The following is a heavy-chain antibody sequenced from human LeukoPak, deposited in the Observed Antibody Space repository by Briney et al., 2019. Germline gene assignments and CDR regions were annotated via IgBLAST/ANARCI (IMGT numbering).Heavy chain of an antibody. J-gene: IGHJ4*02. V-gene: IGHV3-9*01. CDR3: ARDYCSGGRCYSVDY. Sequence: PGRSLRLSCAASGFTFDDYAMHWVRQAPGKGLEWVSGISWNSGSIGYADSVKGRFTISRDNAKNSLYLQMNSLRAEDTAMYYCARDYCSGGRCYSVDYWGQGTLVTVSS. CDR1: GFTFDDYA. CDR2: ISWNSGSI. D-gene: IGHD2-15*01.